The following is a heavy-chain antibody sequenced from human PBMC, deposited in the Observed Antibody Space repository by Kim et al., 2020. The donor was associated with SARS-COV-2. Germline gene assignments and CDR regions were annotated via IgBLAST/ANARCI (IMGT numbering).Heavy chain of an antibody. CDR1: GGTFSSYA. D-gene: IGHD4-4*01. CDR3: ARAQQERWLQSYNWFDP. Sequence: SVKVSCKASGGTFSSYAISWVRQAPGQGLEWMGGIIPIFGTANYAQNFQGRVTITADESTSTAYMELSSLRSEDTAVYYCARAQQERWLQSYNWFDPWGQGTLVTVSS. J-gene: IGHJ5*02. CDR2: IIPIFGTA. V-gene: IGHV1-69*13.